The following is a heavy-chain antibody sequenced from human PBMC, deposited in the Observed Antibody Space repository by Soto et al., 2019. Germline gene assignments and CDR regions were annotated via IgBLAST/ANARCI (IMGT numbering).Heavy chain of an antibody. D-gene: IGHD3-22*01. CDR1: GGSISSSSYY. Sequence: SETLSLTCTVSGGSISSSSYYWGWIRQPPGKGLEWIGSIYYSGSTYYNPSLKSRVTISVDTSKNQFSLKLSSVTAADTAVYYCARLTTYYYDRGAFDIWGQGTMVTVSS. CDR3: ARLTTYYYDRGAFDI. CDR2: IYYSGST. J-gene: IGHJ3*02. V-gene: IGHV4-39*01.